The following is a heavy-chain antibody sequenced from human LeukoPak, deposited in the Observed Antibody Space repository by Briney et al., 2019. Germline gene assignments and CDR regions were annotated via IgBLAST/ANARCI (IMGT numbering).Heavy chain of an antibody. Sequence: GGSLRLPCAASGFTFSSYAMHWVRQAPGKGLEYVSAISSNGGSTYYANSVKGRFTISRDNSKNTLYLQMGSLRAEDMAVYYCARDGHYYGSGSYYRDYYYGMDVRGQGTTVTVSS. CDR3: ARDGHYYGSGSYYRDYYYGMDV. CDR1: GFTFSSYA. D-gene: IGHD3-10*01. V-gene: IGHV3-64*01. J-gene: IGHJ6*02. CDR2: ISSNGGST.